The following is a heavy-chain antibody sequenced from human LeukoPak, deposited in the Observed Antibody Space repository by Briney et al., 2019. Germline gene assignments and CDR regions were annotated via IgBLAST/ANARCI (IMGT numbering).Heavy chain of an antibody. CDR1: GGSFSGYY. D-gene: IGHD4-17*01. Sequence: SETLSLTCAVYGGSFSGYYWSWIRQPPGKGLEWIGEINHSGSTNYNPSLKSRVTISVDTSKNQFSLKLSSVTAADTAVYYCARVPPTVTTTNYYYYYMDVWGKGTTVTVSS. CDR3: ARVPPTVTTTNYYYYYMDV. J-gene: IGHJ6*03. V-gene: IGHV4-34*01. CDR2: INHSGST.